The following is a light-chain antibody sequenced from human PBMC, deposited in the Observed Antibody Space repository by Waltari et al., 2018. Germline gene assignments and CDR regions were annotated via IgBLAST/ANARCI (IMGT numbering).Light chain of an antibody. Sequence: ETVLTQSPGTLSLSPGERATLPSRASQRVSSNYFAWYQQKPGQAPRLLIYRASTRATGIPDRFSGSGSGTDFTLTISRLEPEDIAVYYCQQYGSSPGHTFGGGTKVEIK. CDR3: QQYGSSPGHT. V-gene: IGKV3-20*01. CDR1: QRVSSNY. J-gene: IGKJ4*01. CDR2: RAS.